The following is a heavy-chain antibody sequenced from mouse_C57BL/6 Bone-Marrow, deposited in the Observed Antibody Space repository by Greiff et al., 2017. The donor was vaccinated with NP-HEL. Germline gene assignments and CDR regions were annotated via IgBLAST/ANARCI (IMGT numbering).Heavy chain of an antibody. D-gene: IGHD2-3*01. J-gene: IGHJ3*01. CDR1: GYTFTDYN. CDR2: INPNNGGT. V-gene: IGHV1-22*01. Sequence: EVQLQQSGPELVKPGASVKMSCKASGYTFTDYNMHWVKQSHGKSLEWIGYINPNNGGTSYNQKFKGKATLTVNKSSSTAYMELRSLTSEDSAVYYCARNRIYDGYSWFAYWGQGTLVTVSA. CDR3: ARNRIYDGYSWFAY.